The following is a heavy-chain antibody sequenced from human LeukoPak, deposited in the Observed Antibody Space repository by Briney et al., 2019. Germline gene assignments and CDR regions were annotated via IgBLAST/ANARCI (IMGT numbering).Heavy chain of an antibody. J-gene: IGHJ4*02. CDR1: GFTFSIYA. CDR3: AKDSVVVAGLVNYFDY. V-gene: IGHV3-23*01. D-gene: IGHD6-19*01. Sequence: GGSLRLSCAASGFTFSIYAMSWVRQAPGKGLEWVSGISGSGDDTNYADSVKGRFTISRDNSKNALYLQMNNLRAEDTAVYYCAKDSVVVAGLVNYFDYWGQGTLVTVSS. CDR2: ISGSGDDT.